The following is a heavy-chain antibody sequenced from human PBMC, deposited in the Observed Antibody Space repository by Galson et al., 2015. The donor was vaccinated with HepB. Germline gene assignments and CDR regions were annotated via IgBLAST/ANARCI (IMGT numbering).Heavy chain of an antibody. Sequence: SLRLSCAASGFTFSPSAMHWVRQAPGKGLEWVAITLYDGSKGYYVDSVKGRFTISRDNSKNTLYLQMNSLRDEDTAVYYCARDYGSVVPAASDAFDIWGQGTMVTVSS. V-gene: IGHV3-30*03. CDR2: TLYDGSKG. J-gene: IGHJ3*02. D-gene: IGHD2-2*01. CDR1: GFTFSPSA. CDR3: ARDYGSVVPAASDAFDI.